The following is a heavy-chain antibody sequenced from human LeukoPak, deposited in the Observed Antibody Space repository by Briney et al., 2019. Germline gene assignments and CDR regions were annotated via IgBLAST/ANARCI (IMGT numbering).Heavy chain of an antibody. CDR1: GYTFTSYY. J-gene: IGHJ4*02. D-gene: IGHD2-2*01. Sequence: ASVKVSCKASGYTFTSYYMHWVRQAPGQGLEWMGIINPSGGSTSYAQKFQGRVTMTRDTSTSTVYMELSSLRSEDTAVYYCARDLVVPAEDETDPEGQAWGQGTLVTVSS. CDR2: INPSGGST. CDR3: ARDLVVPAEDETDPEGQA. V-gene: IGHV1-46*03.